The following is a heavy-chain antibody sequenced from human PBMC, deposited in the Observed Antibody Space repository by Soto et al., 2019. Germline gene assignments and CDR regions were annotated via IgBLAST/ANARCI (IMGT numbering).Heavy chain of an antibody. D-gene: IGHD3-22*01. Sequence: ASVKVSCKASGYTFTSYGISWVRQAPGQGLEWMGWISAYNGNTNYAQRLQGRVTMTTDTSTSTAYMELRSLRSDDTAVYYCARGGYYYDSSGYFNWFDPWGQGTLVTVSS. V-gene: IGHV1-18*01. CDR2: ISAYNGNT. CDR3: ARGGYYYDSSGYFNWFDP. J-gene: IGHJ5*02. CDR1: GYTFTSYG.